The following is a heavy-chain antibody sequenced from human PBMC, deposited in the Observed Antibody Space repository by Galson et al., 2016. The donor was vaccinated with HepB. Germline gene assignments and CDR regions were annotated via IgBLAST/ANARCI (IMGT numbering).Heavy chain of an antibody. D-gene: IGHD3-22*01. CDR3: ARDEGPDYYHGSGNHLFDY. J-gene: IGHJ4*02. CDR1: GYTFTNYG. CDR2: ISTYNGNR. Sequence: SVKVSCKASGYTFTNYGITWVRQAPGQGLEWMGWISTYNGNRNYAQKFQGRVTMTTDTSTSTAYMELRSLRSDDTAVYYCARDEGPDYYHGSGNHLFDYWGQGTLVTVSS. V-gene: IGHV1-18*01.